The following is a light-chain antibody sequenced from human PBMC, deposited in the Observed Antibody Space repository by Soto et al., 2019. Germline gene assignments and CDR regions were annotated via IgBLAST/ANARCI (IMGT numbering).Light chain of an antibody. CDR3: GTWDSSLSAGV. J-gene: IGLJ3*02. V-gene: IGLV1-51*01. CDR1: SSNIGNNH. Sequence: QSVLTQPPSVSVAPGQKVTISCSGSSSNIGNNHASWYQHLPGTAPKLLIFDNDKRPSGIPDRFSGSKSGTSATLGITGLQTGDEADYYCGTWDSSLSAGVFGGGTKVTVL. CDR2: DND.